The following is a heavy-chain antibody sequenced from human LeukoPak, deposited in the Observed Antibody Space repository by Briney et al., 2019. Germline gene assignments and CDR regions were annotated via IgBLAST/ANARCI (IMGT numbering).Heavy chain of an antibody. V-gene: IGHV3-48*04. CDR3: ARDRTGSGSYYNGLDYFDY. CDR1: GFTFSSYS. J-gene: IGHJ4*02. Sequence: GGSLRLSCAASGFTFSSYSMNWVRQAPGKGLEWVSYISSSSSTIYYADSVKGRFTISRDNAKNSLYLQMNSLRAEDTALYHCARDRTGSGSYYNGLDYFDYWGQGTLVTVSS. D-gene: IGHD3-10*01. CDR2: ISSSSSTI.